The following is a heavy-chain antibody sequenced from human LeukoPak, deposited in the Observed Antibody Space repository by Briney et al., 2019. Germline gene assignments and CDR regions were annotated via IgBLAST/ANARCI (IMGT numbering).Heavy chain of an antibody. D-gene: IGHD2-15*01. V-gene: IGHV3-30*18. CDR1: GFTFSNYG. CDR2: ISSDETNI. CDR3: AKDPYRVVFATGNYLDP. J-gene: IGHJ5*02. Sequence: PGGSLRLSCATSGFTFSNYGMHWVRQAPGKGLEWVAVISSDETNIRYGDSVRGRLTVSRDNAKNTVYLQMNSLGADDTAVYYCAKDPYRVVFATGNYLDPWGQGTLVTVSS.